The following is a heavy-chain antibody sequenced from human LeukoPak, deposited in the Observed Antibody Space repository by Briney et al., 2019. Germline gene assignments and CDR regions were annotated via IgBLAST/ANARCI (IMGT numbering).Heavy chain of an antibody. J-gene: IGHJ5*02. CDR2: ISGDGSVT. CDR3: ATAGGETSRMGFDP. D-gene: IGHD4-17*01. Sequence: GGSLRLSCADSGFTFRRYWMHWVRQTPAQGQVWVSCISGDGSVTRYADSVKGRFTISRDNTRNTLYLQIHSLRVEDMAVYYCATAGGETSRMGFDPWGQGSLVTVSS. V-gene: IGHV3-74*01. CDR1: GFTFRRYW.